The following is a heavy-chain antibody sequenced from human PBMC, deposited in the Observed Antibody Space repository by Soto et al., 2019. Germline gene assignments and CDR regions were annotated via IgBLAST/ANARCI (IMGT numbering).Heavy chain of an antibody. CDR2: ISSSGRTI. Sequence: PGGSLRLSCAASGFTFSSYSMNWIRQAPGKGLEWVSYISSSGRTIYYADSVKGRFTISRDNAKNSLYLQMNSLRAEDTAVYYCAREWVTMGYWGQGTLVTVSS. D-gene: IGHD3-10*01. CDR1: GFTFSSYS. CDR3: AREWVTMGY. J-gene: IGHJ4*02. V-gene: IGHV3-48*04.